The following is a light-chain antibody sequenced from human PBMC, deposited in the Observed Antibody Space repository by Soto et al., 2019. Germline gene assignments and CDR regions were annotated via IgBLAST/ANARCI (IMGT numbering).Light chain of an antibody. V-gene: IGKV3-20*01. CDR1: QSVSSSY. J-gene: IGKJ1*01. CDR2: GAS. CDR3: QQYGSSLMT. Sequence: EIVLTQSPGTLSLSPGERATLSCRASQSVSSSYLAWYQQKPGQAPRLLIYGASSRATGIPDRFSGSGSGTDFNLTISRLEPEDLAVYYCQQYGSSLMTFGQGTKVEIK.